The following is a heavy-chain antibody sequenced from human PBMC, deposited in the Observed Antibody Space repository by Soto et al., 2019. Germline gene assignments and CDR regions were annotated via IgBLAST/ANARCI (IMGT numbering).Heavy chain of an antibody. CDR2: MSYAGTYK. D-gene: IGHD6-6*01. J-gene: IGHJ4*02. CDR3: AKEMYPRTVLDRSSPWGDY. Sequence: QVQLVESGGGVGQPGRSLRLSCAVSGFTFSDYGMHWVRQAPGKGLEWVAVMSYAGTYKYYADSVKGRFTISRDLSGNTLFLQMNSLRLEDTAVYFCAKEMYPRTVLDRSSPWGDYWGQGTLVTVSS. V-gene: IGHV3-30*18. CDR1: GFTFSDYG.